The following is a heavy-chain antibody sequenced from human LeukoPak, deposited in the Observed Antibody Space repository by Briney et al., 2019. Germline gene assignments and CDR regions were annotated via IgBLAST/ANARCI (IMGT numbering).Heavy chain of an antibody. CDR2: IKSDGST. J-gene: IGHJ1*01. CDR3: ARAPSEIGGYYPEYFRH. Sequence: GGPLRLSCVASGVSFSSYWMHWGRQAPGKGLVWVSRIKSDGSTNYADSVKGRFTISRDNAKNTVSLQMNSLRAEDTGVYFCARAPSEIGGYYPEYFRHWGQGTLVTVSS. D-gene: IGHD3-22*01. CDR1: GVSFSSYW. V-gene: IGHV3-74*01.